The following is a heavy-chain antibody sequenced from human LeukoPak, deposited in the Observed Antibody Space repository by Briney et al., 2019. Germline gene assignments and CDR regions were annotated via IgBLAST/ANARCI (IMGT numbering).Heavy chain of an antibody. CDR1: GFTFSSYS. CDR3: ARDATIYGVVITDY. Sequence: PGGSLRLSCAASGFTFSSYSMNWIRQAPGKGLEWVSYISSSSSTIYYADSVKGRFTISRDNAKNSLYLQTNSLRAEDTAVYYCARDATIYGVVITDYWGQGTLVTVSS. J-gene: IGHJ4*02. D-gene: IGHD3-3*01. CDR2: ISSSSSTI. V-gene: IGHV3-48*01.